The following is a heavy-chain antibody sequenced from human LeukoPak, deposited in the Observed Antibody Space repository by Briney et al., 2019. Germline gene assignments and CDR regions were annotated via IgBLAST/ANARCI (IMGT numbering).Heavy chain of an antibody. Sequence: SETLSLTCTVSGDSVSGVYWSWIRQPPGKGLEWIGYVYYSGDTNYNPSLKSRVTTSLDTSKNQVSLRLSSVTAADTAVYYCARHPFATPFDYWGRGTLLTVSS. CDR1: GDSVSGVY. J-gene: IGHJ4*02. CDR3: ARHPFATPFDY. V-gene: IGHV4-59*08. CDR2: VYYSGDT. D-gene: IGHD2-15*01.